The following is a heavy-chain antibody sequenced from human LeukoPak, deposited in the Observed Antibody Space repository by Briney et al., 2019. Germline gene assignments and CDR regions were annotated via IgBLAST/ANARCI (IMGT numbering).Heavy chain of an antibody. CDR2: IIPKFGST. CDR1: GGTFSFYS. D-gene: IGHD3-16*02. Sequence: SVTVSCKASGGTFSFYSLNWVRQAPGQGLEWMGGIIPKFGSTNYAQKFHDRLSITTDESTTTAYMELSSLRSEDTALYFCARDNLAPSGVKYFHLWGPGTLVTVSS. CDR3: ARDNLAPSGVKYFHL. J-gene: IGHJ1*01. V-gene: IGHV1-69*05.